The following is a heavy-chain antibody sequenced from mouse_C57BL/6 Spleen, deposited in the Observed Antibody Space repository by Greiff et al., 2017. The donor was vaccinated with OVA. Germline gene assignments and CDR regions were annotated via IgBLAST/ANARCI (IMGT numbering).Heavy chain of an antibody. CDR1: GYTFTNYW. CDR3: ARRPYYDYDQYYFDY. D-gene: IGHD2-4*01. Sequence: VQLQQSGAELVRPGTSVKMSCKASGYTFTNYWIGWAKQRPGHGLEWIGDIYPGGGYTNYNEKFKGKATLTADKSSSTAYMQFSSLTSEDSAIYYCARRPYYDYDQYYFDYWGQGTTLTVSS. J-gene: IGHJ2*01. CDR2: IYPGGGYT. V-gene: IGHV1-63*01.